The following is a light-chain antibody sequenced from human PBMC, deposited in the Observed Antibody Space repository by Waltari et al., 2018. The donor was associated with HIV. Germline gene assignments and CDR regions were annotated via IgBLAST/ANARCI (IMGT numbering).Light chain of an antibody. CDR3: DAYACSTVYVI. V-gene: IGLV2-23*02. CDR2: EVS. Sequence: QSALTQPASVSGSPGQSITISCTGTSSDVGGYHLVSWYQQHPGKAPKLMIYEVSKRPCRVASRYSRDKSGNTAALSSCGLQAGVEADEYCDAYACSTVYVIFGRGTKLTVL. CDR1: SSDVGGYHL. J-gene: IGLJ2*01.